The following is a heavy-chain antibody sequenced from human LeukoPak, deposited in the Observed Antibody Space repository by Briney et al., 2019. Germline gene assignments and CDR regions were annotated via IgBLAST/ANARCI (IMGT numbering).Heavy chain of an antibody. CDR2: INHSGST. Sequence: KPSETLSLTCAVYGGSFSGYYWSWIRQPPGKGLEWIGEINHSGSTNYNPSLKSRVTISVDTSKNQFSLKLSSVTAADTAVYYCAREGAALDYYGFARVSFDLWGQGTMVTVSS. CDR1: GGSFSGYY. D-gene: IGHD3-10*01. J-gene: IGHJ3*01. V-gene: IGHV4-34*01. CDR3: AREGAALDYYGFARVSFDL.